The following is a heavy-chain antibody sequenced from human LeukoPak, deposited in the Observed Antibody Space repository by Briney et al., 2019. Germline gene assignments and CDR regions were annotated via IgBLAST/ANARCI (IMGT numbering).Heavy chain of an antibody. CDR1: GFTFDDYA. D-gene: IGHD2-8*02. J-gene: IGHJ4*02. Sequence: GRSLRLSCAASGFTFDDYAMHWVRQAPGKGLEWVSSIFPSGGEIHYADSVRGRFTISRDNSKSTLSLQMNSLRAEDTAIYYCATYRQVLLPFESWGQGTLVTVSS. CDR3: ATYRQVLLPFES. V-gene: IGHV3-9*01. CDR2: IFPSGGEI.